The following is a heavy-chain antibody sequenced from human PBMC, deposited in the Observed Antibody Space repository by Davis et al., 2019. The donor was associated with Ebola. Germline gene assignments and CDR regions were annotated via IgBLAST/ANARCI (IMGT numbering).Heavy chain of an antibody. Sequence: ASVKVSCKASGYTFTSYYMHWVRQAPGQGLEWMGIINPSGGSTSYAQKFQGRVTMTRDTSTSTVYMELSSLRSEDTAVYYCARESLTTVTTDYYYGMDVWGQGTTVTVSS. CDR2: INPSGGST. J-gene: IGHJ6*02. CDR3: ARESLTTVTTDYYYGMDV. D-gene: IGHD4-17*01. V-gene: IGHV1-46*01. CDR1: GYTFTSYY.